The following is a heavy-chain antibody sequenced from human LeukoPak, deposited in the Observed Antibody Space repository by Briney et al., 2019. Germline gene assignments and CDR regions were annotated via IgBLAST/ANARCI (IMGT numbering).Heavy chain of an antibody. J-gene: IGHJ6*03. V-gene: IGHV1-46*01. CDR1: GYSFTSHY. Sequence: ASVKVSCKASGYSFTSHYMHWVRQAPGQGLEWMGLINPSGSSTLYAQKFQGRVTMTRDMSTTTDYMELSSLRSEDTAVYYCARANLVYGIWSGLDYYHMDVWGKGTTVTVSS. CDR3: ARANLVYGIWSGLDYYHMDV. D-gene: IGHD3-3*01. CDR2: INPSGSST.